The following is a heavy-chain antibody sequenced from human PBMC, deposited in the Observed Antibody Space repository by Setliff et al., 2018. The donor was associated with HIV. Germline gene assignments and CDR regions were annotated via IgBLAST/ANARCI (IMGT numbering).Heavy chain of an antibody. D-gene: IGHD3-22*01. V-gene: IGHV4-39*07. CDR3: ARSRLHYYDSSGYYPSYFDY. CDR1: GGSISSGTYY. Sequence: SETLSLTCTVSGGSISSGTYYWSWIRQPPGKGLEWFGEINHSGSTNYNPSLKSRVTISVDTSKNQFSLKLSSATAADTAVYYCARSRLHYYDSSGYYPSYFDYWGQGTLVTVSS. CDR2: INHSGST. J-gene: IGHJ4*02.